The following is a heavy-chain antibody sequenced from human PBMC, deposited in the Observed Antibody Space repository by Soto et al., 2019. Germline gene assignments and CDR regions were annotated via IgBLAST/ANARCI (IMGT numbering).Heavy chain of an antibody. J-gene: IGHJ4*02. Sequence: QVQLVESGGGLVKPGGSLRLSCVASGFTFSDYYMSWIRQAPGKGLEWVSYISSSSSYTNYADSVKGRFTISRDNAXYSLYLQMNSRRAEDTAVYYCARDHHRYSGYDYVDYWGQGTLVTVSS. CDR2: ISSSSSYT. V-gene: IGHV3-11*05. CDR1: GFTFSDYY. CDR3: ARDHHRYSGYDYVDY. D-gene: IGHD5-12*01.